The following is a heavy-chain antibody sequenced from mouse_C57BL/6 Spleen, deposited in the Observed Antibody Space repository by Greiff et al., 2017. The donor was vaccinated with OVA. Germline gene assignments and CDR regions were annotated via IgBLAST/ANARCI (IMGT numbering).Heavy chain of an antibody. CDR1: GYAFSSYW. D-gene: IGHD1-1*01. CDR2: IYPGDGDT. J-gene: IGHJ4*01. Sequence: VKLVESGAELVKPGASVKISCKASGYAFSSYWMNWVKQRPGKGLEWIGQIYPGDGDTNYNGKFKGKATLTADKSSSTAYMQLSSPTSEDSAVYFCASHYYGSSPYYYAMDYWGQGTSVTVSS. V-gene: IGHV1-80*01. CDR3: ASHYYGSSPYYYAMDY.